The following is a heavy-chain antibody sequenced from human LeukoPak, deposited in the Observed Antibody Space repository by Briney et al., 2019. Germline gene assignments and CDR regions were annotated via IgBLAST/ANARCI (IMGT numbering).Heavy chain of an antibody. CDR3: VRDSSTYYYDSSSPS. CDR1: GFTFSNYW. J-gene: IGHJ4*02. CDR2: IHPDGSVR. D-gene: IGHD3-22*01. V-gene: IGHV3-7*03. Sequence: GGSLRLSCAASGFTFSNYWMSRVRQGPGQGLEWVASIHPDGSVRHYVDSVKGRFTISRDNAKNSLYLQMNSLRAEDTAVYYCVRDSSTYYYDSSSPSWGQGTLVTVSS.